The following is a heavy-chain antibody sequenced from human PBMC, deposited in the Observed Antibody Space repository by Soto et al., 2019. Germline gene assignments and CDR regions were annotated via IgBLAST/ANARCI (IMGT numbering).Heavy chain of an antibody. D-gene: IGHD6-19*01. Sequence: SETLSLTCAVYGGSFSGYYWSWIRQPPGKGLEWIGEINHSGSTNYNPSLKSRVTISVDTSKNQFSLKLSSVTAADTAVYYCARGGIAVADRGWFDPWGQGTLVTVSS. CDR1: GGSFSGYY. CDR2: INHSGST. CDR3: ARGGIAVADRGWFDP. V-gene: IGHV4-34*01. J-gene: IGHJ5*02.